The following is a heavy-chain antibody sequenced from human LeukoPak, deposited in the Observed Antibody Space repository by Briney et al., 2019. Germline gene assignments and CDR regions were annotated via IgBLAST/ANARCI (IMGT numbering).Heavy chain of an antibody. D-gene: IGHD2-15*01. Sequence: SVKVSCKASGGTFSSYAISWVRQAPGQGLEWMGGIIPIFGTANYAQKFQGRVTITADESTSTAYMELSSLRSEDTAVYYCARAENPCASGGSCYLLDYWGQGTLVTVSS. V-gene: IGHV1-69*13. CDR3: ARAENPCASGGSCYLLDY. CDR2: IIPIFGTA. CDR1: GGTFSSYA. J-gene: IGHJ4*02.